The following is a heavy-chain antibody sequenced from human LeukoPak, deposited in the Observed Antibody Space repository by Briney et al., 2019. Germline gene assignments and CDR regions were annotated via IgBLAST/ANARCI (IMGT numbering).Heavy chain of an antibody. D-gene: IGHD5-18*01. J-gene: IGHJ4*02. Sequence: GGSLRLSCAASGFTFDDYAMHWVRQAPGKGLEWVSLISGDGVSTYYADSVRGRFTISRDNSKNSLYLQMNSLRTEDTALYYCAKDQIQLWSFDYWGQGTLVTVSS. CDR2: ISGDGVST. V-gene: IGHV3-43*02. CDR3: AKDQIQLWSFDY. CDR1: GFTFDDYA.